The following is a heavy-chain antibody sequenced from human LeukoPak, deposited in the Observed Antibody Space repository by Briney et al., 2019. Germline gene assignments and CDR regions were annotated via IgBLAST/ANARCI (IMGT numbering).Heavy chain of an antibody. Sequence: GESLKISCKGSGYSFTSYWIGWVRQMPGKGLERTGIIYPGDSDTRYSPSFQGHVTISADKSIGTAYLQWSSLKASDTAMYYCASRTSYGDYDAFDIWGQGTMVTVSS. J-gene: IGHJ3*02. D-gene: IGHD4-17*01. CDR1: GYSFTSYW. V-gene: IGHV5-51*01. CDR2: IYPGDSDT. CDR3: ASRTSYGDYDAFDI.